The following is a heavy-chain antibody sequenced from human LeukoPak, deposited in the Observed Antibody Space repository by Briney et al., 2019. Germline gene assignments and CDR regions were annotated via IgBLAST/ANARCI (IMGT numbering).Heavy chain of an antibody. D-gene: IGHD2-21*01. Sequence: SQTLSLTCAVSGGSISSGGYSWSWIRQPPGKGLEWIGYIYHSGSTYYNPSLKSRVTISVDRSKNQFSLKLSSVTAADTAVYYCARVIQQIRLDPWGQGTLVTVSS. CDR1: GGSISSGGYS. V-gene: IGHV4-30-2*01. CDR3: ARVIQQIRLDP. CDR2: IYHSGST. J-gene: IGHJ5*02.